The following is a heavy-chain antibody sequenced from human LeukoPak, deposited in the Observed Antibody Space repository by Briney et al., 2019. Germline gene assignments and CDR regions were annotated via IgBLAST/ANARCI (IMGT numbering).Heavy chain of an antibody. J-gene: IGHJ3*02. D-gene: IGHD6-13*01. Sequence: IPSETLSLTCTVSGGSISSYYWSWIRQPPGKGLEWIGYIYYSGSTNYNPSLKSRVTISVDTSKNQFSLKLSSVTAADTAVYYCARGWVAAAGMDAFDIWGQGTMVTVSS. CDR2: IYYSGST. CDR3: ARGWVAAAGMDAFDI. V-gene: IGHV4-59*01. CDR1: GGSISSYY.